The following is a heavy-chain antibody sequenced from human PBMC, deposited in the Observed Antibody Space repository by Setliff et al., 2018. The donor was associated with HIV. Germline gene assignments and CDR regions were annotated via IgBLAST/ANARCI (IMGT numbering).Heavy chain of an antibody. V-gene: IGHV1-2*02. CDR3: ARDLEDWGLGGYSHFDP. J-gene: IGHJ5*02. D-gene: IGHD3-16*01. CDR1: ANSFSGYY. CDR2: INPDSGGT. Sequence: ASVKVSCKASANSFSGYYIHWVRQAPGQGLEWMGWINPDSGGTNFAQKFQGRVIMTRDTSISTAYLEVTRLTSNDTAVYYCARDLEDWGLGGYSHFDPWGQGTLVTVPQ.